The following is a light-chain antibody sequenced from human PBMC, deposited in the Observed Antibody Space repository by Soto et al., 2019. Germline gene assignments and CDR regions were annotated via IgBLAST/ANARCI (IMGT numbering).Light chain of an antibody. Sequence: QSVLTQSPSASGTLGQRVTISCSGRNSNVGSNYVFWYQQLPGTAPKLLIYTNDHRPSGVPARFSGSKSGTSASLAISGLRSEDEADYYCAAWDASLSGWVFGGGTKLTVL. V-gene: IGLV1-47*02. CDR1: NSNVGSNY. CDR3: AAWDASLSGWV. CDR2: TND. J-gene: IGLJ3*02.